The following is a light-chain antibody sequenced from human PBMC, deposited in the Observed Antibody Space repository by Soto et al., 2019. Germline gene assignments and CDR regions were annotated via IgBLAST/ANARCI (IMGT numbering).Light chain of an antibody. Sequence: DIVMTQSPLSLPVTPGEPASISCRSSQSLLHSYGYNYLDWYLQKPGQSPQRLIYLGSNRASGVPDRFSGSGSGTDFTLTISSLQSEDFAVYYCQQCKEWPLITFGQGTRLEIK. CDR3: QQCKEWPLIT. CDR1: QSLLHSYGYNY. J-gene: IGKJ5*01. V-gene: IGKV2-28*01. CDR2: LGS.